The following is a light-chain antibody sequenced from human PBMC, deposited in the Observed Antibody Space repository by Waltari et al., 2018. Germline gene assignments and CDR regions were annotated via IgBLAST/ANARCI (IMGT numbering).Light chain of an antibody. CDR1: QSVSSY. CDR2: GTS. Sequence: EIVLTQSPATLSLSPGERATLSCRASQSVSSYLAWYQQKPGQAPRLLIYGTSNRATGIPARFSGSGSGTDFTLTISSREPEDFAVYYCQQRSNWPPGYTFGQGTKLEIK. CDR3: QQRSNWPPGYT. J-gene: IGKJ2*01. V-gene: IGKV3-11*01.